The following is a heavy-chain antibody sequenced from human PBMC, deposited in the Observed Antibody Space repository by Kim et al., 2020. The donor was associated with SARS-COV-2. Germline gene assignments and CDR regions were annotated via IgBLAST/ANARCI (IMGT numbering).Heavy chain of an antibody. CDR3: ARVGLWFGELTENWFDP. V-gene: IGHV3-11*04. CDR1: GFTFSDYY. Sequence: GGSLRLSCAASGFTFSDYYMSWIRQAPGKGLEWVSYISSSGSTIYYADSVMGRFTISRDNAKNSLYLQMNSLRAEDTAVYYCARVGLWFGELTENWFDPWGQGTLVTVSS. CDR2: ISSSGSTI. J-gene: IGHJ5*02. D-gene: IGHD3-10*01.